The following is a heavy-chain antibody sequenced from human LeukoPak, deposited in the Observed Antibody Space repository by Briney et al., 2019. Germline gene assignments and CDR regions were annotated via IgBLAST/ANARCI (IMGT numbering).Heavy chain of an antibody. J-gene: IGHJ4*02. CDR3: ARAARVAGIDY. D-gene: IGHD6-19*01. CDR1: GGSFSGYY. V-gene: IGHV4-34*01. Sequence: SETLSLTCAVYGGSFSGYYWSWIRQPPGKGLEWIGEINHSGSTNYNPSLKSRVTISVDTSKNQFSLKLSSVTAADTAVYYCARAARVAGIDYWGQGTLVTVSS. CDR2: INHSGST.